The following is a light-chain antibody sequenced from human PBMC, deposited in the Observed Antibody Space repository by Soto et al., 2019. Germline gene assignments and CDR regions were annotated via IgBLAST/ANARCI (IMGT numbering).Light chain of an antibody. Sequence: AIRMTQSPSSFSASTGDRVTITCRASQGISSYLAWYQQKPGKAPKLLIYAASTLQSGVPSRFSGSGSGTDFTLTISCLKSEDFATYYCQQYYSYPLLTFGGGTKVDIK. V-gene: IGKV1-8*01. CDR2: AAS. CDR1: QGISSY. J-gene: IGKJ4*01. CDR3: QQYYSYPLLT.